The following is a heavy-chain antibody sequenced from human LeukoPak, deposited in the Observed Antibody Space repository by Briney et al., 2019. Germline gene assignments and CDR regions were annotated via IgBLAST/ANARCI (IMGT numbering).Heavy chain of an antibody. CDR1: GFAFSSYA. V-gene: IGHV3-30*01. CDR3: IVFATSSGYYSR. CDR2: ISYDGSNK. J-gene: IGHJ4*02. Sequence: GGSLRLSCAASGFAFSSYAMHWVRQAPGKGLEWVAVISYDGSNKYYADSVKGRFTISRDNSKNTLYLQMNSLRAEDTAVYYCIVFATSSGYYSRWGQGTLVTVSS. D-gene: IGHD3-22*01.